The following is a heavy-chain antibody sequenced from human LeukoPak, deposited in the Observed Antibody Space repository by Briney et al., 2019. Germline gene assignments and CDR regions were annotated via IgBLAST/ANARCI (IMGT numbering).Heavy chain of an antibody. J-gene: IGHJ5*02. CDR1: GGSFSGYY. CDR3: ARGGGVFDP. V-gene: IGHV4-34*01. D-gene: IGHD3-16*01. Sequence: SETLSLTCAVYGGSFSGYYWSWIRQPPGKGLDWIGEINHSGSTNYNPSLKSRVTISVDTSKNQFSLKLGSVTAADTAVYYCARGGGVFDPWGQGTLVTVSS. CDR2: INHSGST.